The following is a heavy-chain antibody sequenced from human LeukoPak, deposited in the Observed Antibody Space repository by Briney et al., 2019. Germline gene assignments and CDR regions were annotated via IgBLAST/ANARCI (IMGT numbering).Heavy chain of an antibody. V-gene: IGHV3-23*01. J-gene: IGHJ4*02. CDR3: AKEPLTTYGSHPYFDY. Sequence: GGSLRLSCAASGITFSTYAMSWVRQAPGKGLEWVSAISGSAGSTYYADSVKGRFTISRDNSKNTLYLQMNTLRAEDTAVYYCAKEPLTTYGSHPYFDYWGQGTLVTVPS. CDR2: ISGSAGST. D-gene: IGHD4-11*01. CDR1: GITFSTYA.